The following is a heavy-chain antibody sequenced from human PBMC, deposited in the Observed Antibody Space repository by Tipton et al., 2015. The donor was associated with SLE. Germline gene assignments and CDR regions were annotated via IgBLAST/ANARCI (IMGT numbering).Heavy chain of an antibody. Sequence: SLRLSCAASGFTFDEYAMHWVRQAPGKGLEWVSSISWNSGIIDYADSVKGRFTISRDNSKYTLYLQMNSLRAEDTAVYYCAKDGAGTYFQHWGQGTLVTVSS. D-gene: IGHD6-13*01. CDR3: AKDGAGTYFQH. J-gene: IGHJ1*01. CDR1: GFTFDEYA. CDR2: ISWNSGII. V-gene: IGHV3-9*01.